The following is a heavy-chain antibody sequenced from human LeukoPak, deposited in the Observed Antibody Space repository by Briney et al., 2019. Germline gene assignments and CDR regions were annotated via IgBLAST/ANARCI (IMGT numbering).Heavy chain of an antibody. CDR1: GFTFSSYS. V-gene: IGHV3-48*04. CDR3: AHLGGMVIQN. Sequence: AGGSLRLSCAASGFTFSSYSMNWVRQAPGKGLEWVSYISTSGSTIYYADSVKGRFTISRDNAKNSLYLQMNSLRAEDTAVYYCAHLGGMVIQNWGQGTLVTVSS. D-gene: IGHD3-16*01. J-gene: IGHJ1*01. CDR2: ISTSGSTI.